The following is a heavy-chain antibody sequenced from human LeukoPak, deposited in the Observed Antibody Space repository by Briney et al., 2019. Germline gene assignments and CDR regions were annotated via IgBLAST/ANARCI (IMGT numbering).Heavy chain of an antibody. CDR3: AREVPAAINWFDP. J-gene: IGHJ5*02. CDR1: GGSISSYY. D-gene: IGHD2-2*01. V-gene: IGHV4-59*01. Sequence: SETLSLTCTVSGGSISSYYWSWIRQPPGKGLAWIGYIYYSGSTNYNPSLKSRVTISVDTSKNQFSLKLSSVTAADTAVYYCAREVPAAINWFDPWGQGTLVTVSS. CDR2: IYYSGST.